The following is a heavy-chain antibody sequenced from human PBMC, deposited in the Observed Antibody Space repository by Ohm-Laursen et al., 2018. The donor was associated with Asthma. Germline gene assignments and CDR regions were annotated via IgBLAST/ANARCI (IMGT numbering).Heavy chain of an antibody. CDR1: GGSISSGGYY. Sequence: SQTLSLTCTVSGGSISSGGYYWSWIRQHPGKGLEWIGYIYHSGSTYYNPSLKSRVTISVDRSKNQFSLKLSSVTAADTAVYYCARGTFYYESTGYYFFDHWGQGALVTVSS. CDR2: IYHSGST. V-gene: IGHV4-30-2*01. J-gene: IGHJ4*02. CDR3: ARGTFYYESTGYYFFDH. D-gene: IGHD3-22*01.